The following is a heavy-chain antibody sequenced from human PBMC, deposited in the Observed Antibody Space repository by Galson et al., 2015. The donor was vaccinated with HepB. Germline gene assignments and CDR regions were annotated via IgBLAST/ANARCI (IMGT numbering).Heavy chain of an antibody. V-gene: IGHV3-23*01. J-gene: IGHJ2*01. Sequence: SLRLSCAASGFTFSSYAMSWVRQAPGKGLEWVSAISGSGGTTYYADSVKGRFTVSRDNSKNTLYLQMNSLRAEDTAVYYCAKRGEQLGWGSYWYIDLWGRGTLVTVSS. CDR3: AKRGEQLGWGSYWYIDL. CDR2: ISGSGGTT. D-gene: IGHD1-26*01. CDR1: GFTFSSYA.